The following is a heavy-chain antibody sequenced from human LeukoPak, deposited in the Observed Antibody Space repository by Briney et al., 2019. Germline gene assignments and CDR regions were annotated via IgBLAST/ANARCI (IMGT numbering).Heavy chain of an antibody. CDR1: GGSISSSSYY. CDR2: IYYSGST. Sequence: SETLSLTCTVSGGSISSSSYYWGWIRQPPGKGLEWIGSIYYSGSTYYNPSLKSRVTISVDTSKNQFSLKLSSVTAADTVVYYCAGVEMATIILTNWGQGTLVTVSS. D-gene: IGHD5-24*01. CDR3: AGVEMATIILTN. J-gene: IGHJ4*02. V-gene: IGHV4-39*07.